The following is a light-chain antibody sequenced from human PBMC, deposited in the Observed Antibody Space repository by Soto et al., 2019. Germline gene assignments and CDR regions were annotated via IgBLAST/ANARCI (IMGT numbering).Light chain of an antibody. Sequence: QSALAQPASVSGSPGQSVTISCTWTSNDVGAYNSVSWYQQHPDKAPQLMIYKGTQRPSGVSNRFSGSTSGNAASLTISGLQAGDEADYFCCSSAPESTYVFGTGTKVTVL. J-gene: IGLJ1*01. CDR2: KGT. CDR3: CSSAPESTYV. V-gene: IGLV2-23*01. CDR1: SNDVGAYNS.